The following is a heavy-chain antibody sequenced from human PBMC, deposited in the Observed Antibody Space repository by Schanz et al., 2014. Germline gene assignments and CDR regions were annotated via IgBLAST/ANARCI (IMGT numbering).Heavy chain of an antibody. CDR1: GYTFTTYA. CDR3: ARALKGKVAIFGVIAAQNYYYMDV. CDR2: MNPKTGNT. D-gene: IGHD3-3*01. J-gene: IGHJ6*03. V-gene: IGHV1-8*02. Sequence: QIQLVQSGPEVKKPGATVKVSCKASGYTFTTYAMSWVRQAPGQRLEWMGWMNPKTGNTDHAQKFQGRVSMTWDTSTSTAYLDLSRLRSEDTGVYYCARALKGKVAIFGVIAAQNYYYMDVWGKGTTVTVSS.